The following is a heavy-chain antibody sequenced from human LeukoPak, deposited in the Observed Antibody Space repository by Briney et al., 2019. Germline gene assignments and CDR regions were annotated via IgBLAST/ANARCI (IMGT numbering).Heavy chain of an antibody. D-gene: IGHD3-3*01. CDR1: GFSFSSYN. J-gene: IGHJ4*02. CDR3: AKDLGLGVALLGY. V-gene: IGHV3-48*04. CDR2: ISDSSRTI. Sequence: GGSLRLSCAASGFSFSSYNMNWVRQAPGKGLEWVSYISDSSRTIYYADSVKGRFTISRDNAKNSLYLQMNSLRAEDTAVYYCAKDLGLGVALLGYWGQGTLVTVSS.